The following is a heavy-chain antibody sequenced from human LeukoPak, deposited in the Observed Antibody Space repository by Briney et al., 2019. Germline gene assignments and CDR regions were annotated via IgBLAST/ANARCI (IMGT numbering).Heavy chain of an antibody. J-gene: IGHJ4*02. CDR1: GGSFSGYY. CDR3: ARGTQEYGDYGTFDY. D-gene: IGHD4-17*01. V-gene: IGHV4-34*01. CDR2: INHSGST. Sequence: PSETLSLTCAVSGGSFSGYYWSWIRQPPGKGLEWIGEINHSGSTNYNPSLKSRVTISVDTSKNQFSLKLSSVTAADTAVYYCARGTQEYGDYGTFDYWGQGTLVTVSS.